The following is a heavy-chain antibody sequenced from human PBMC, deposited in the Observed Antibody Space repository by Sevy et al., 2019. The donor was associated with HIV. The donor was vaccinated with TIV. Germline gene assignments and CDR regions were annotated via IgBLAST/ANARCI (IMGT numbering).Heavy chain of an antibody. J-gene: IGHJ3*02. CDR2: ISWNSGAI. CDR1: GFTFSDYA. Sequence: GGSLRLSCAASGFTFSDYAMHWVRQVPGMGLEWVSGISWNSGAIGYADSVKGRFTISRDNGQNSLYLQMNSLRIDDTALYYCGRAHGYCVVNSCFGGSINAFDILGQWTMVTVSS. D-gene: IGHD2-15*01. V-gene: IGHV3-9*01. CDR3: GRAHGYCVVNSCFGGSINAFDI.